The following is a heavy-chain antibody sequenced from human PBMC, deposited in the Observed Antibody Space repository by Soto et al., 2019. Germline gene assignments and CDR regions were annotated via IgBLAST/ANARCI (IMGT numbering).Heavy chain of an antibody. D-gene: IGHD6-13*01. Sequence: QVQLHESGTGLVKPSETLSLTCTVSGGSISSYYWTWIRQPPGKGLEWVGYVYYSGTTYYNPSLQSRVTISVDTSKNQFALKVKSVTAADAAIYYGARAGSTWRYFVDHLGQGSLVTVSA. CDR2: VYYSGTT. CDR3: ARAGSTWRYFVDH. J-gene: IGHJ4*02. V-gene: IGHV4-59*01. CDR1: GGSISSYY.